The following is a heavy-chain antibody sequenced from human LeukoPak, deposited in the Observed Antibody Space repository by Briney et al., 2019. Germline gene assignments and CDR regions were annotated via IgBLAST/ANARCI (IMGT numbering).Heavy chain of an antibody. CDR2: IYYSGST. V-gene: IGHV4-31*03. D-gene: IGHD3-10*01. J-gene: IGHJ6*02. CDR1: GGSISSGGYY. Sequence: MTSETLSLTCTVSGGSISSGGYYWSWIRQHPGKGLEWIGYIYYSGSTYYNPSLKSRVTISVDTSKNQFSLKLSSVTAADTAVYYCARGVKDGSGPGFYYYYGMDVWGQGTTVTVSS. CDR3: ARGVKDGSGPGFYYYYGMDV.